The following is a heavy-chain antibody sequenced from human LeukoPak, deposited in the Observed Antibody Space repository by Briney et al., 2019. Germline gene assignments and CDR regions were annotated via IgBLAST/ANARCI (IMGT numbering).Heavy chain of an antibody. J-gene: IGHJ5*02. CDR3: AREVFSEKEIAAAGTRWFDP. D-gene: IGHD6-13*01. V-gene: IGHV4-34*01. Sequence: TSETLSLTCAVYGGSFSGYYWSWIRQPPGKGLEWIGEINHSGSTNYNPSLKSRVTISVDTSKNQFSLKLSSVTAADTAVYYCAREVFSEKEIAAAGTRWFDPWGQGTLVTVSS. CDR1: GGSFSGYY. CDR2: INHSGST.